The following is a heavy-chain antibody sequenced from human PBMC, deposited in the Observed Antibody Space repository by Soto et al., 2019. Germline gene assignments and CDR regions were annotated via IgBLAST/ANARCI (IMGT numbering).Heavy chain of an antibody. CDR1: GDSVSSNSAA. V-gene: IGHV6-1*01. CDR2: TYYRSKWYN. Sequence: SQTLSLTCAISGDSVSSNSAAWNWIRQSPSRGLEWLGRTYYRSKWYNDYAVSVKSRITINPNTSKNQFSLQLNSVTPEDTAVYYCARDHEDRRIAVAGGVDYYYYGMDVWGQGTTVTVSS. J-gene: IGHJ6*02. CDR3: ARDHEDRRIAVAGGVDYYYYGMDV. D-gene: IGHD6-19*01.